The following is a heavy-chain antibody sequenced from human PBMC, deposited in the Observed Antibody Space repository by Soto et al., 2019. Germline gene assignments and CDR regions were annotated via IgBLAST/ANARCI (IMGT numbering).Heavy chain of an antibody. CDR1: GGSISSYY. CDR3: TRDTYTALDY. D-gene: IGHD2-2*02. V-gene: IGHV4-59*01. CDR2: IYYSGST. Sequence: SETLSLTCTVSGGSISSYYWSWIRQPPGKGLEWIGYIYYSGSTNYNPSLKSRVTISVDTSQNQFSLKLSSVTAADTAVYYCTRDTYTALDYWGQGTLVTVSS. J-gene: IGHJ4*02.